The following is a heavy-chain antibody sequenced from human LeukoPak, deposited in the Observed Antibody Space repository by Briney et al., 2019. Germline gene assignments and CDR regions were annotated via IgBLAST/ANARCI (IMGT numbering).Heavy chain of an antibody. D-gene: IGHD3-22*01. CDR3: ARGTNYYDSSMGN. CDR1: GGSISNYY. Sequence: SETLSLTCTVSGGSISNYYWSWIRQPPGKGLEWIGYIYYSGSTNYNPSLKSRVTMSVDTSKNQFSLKLSSVTAADTAVYYCARGTNYYDSSMGNWGQGTLVTVT. J-gene: IGHJ4*02. V-gene: IGHV4-59*12. CDR2: IYYSGST.